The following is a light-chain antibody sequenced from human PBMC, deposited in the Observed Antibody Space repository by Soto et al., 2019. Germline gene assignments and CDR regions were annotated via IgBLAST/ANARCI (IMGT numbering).Light chain of an antibody. J-gene: IGKJ5*01. Sequence: TLSLSPGETATLSCRASQNVDKFLAWYQQRPGQPPRLLIFDSSNRATGVPVRFSGSGSGTVFTLTIGSLEPEDSAVYYCQQRKNWPPITFGQGTRLEIK. V-gene: IGKV3-11*01. CDR1: QNVDKF. CDR3: QQRKNWPPIT. CDR2: DSS.